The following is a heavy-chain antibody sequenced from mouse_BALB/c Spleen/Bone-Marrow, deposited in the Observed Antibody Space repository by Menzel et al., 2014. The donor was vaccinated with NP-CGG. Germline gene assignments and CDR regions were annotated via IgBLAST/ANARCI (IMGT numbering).Heavy chain of an antibody. J-gene: IGHJ4*01. CDR3: ARKDYFGYAAMDY. D-gene: IGHD1-2*01. CDR1: GFTFSSFG. CDR2: ISGGSSII. V-gene: IGHV5-17*02. Sequence: EVMLVESGGGLVQPGGSRKLSCAASGFTFSSFGMHWVRQAPEKGLEWVAYISGGSSIIYYADTVKGRFTISRDNPKNTLFLQMTSLRSEDTAIYYFARKDYFGYAAMDYWGQGTSVTVSS.